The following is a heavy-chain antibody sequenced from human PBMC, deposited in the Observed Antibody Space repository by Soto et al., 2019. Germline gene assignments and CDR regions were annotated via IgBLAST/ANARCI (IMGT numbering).Heavy chain of an antibody. D-gene: IGHD3-3*01. V-gene: IGHV3-23*01. Sequence: QPGGSLRLSCAASGFTFSSYAMSWVRQAPGKGLEWVSAISGSGGSTYYADSVKGRFTISRDNSKNTLYLQMNSLRAEDTAVYYCAKDQGEVLRFLEWLRNNWFDPWGQGTLVTVSS. CDR3: AKDQGEVLRFLEWLRNNWFDP. CDR2: ISGSGGST. J-gene: IGHJ5*02. CDR1: GFTFSSYA.